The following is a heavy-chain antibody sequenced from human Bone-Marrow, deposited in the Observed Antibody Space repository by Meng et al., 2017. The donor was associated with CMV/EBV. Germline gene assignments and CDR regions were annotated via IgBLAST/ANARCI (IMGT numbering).Heavy chain of an antibody. J-gene: IGHJ5*02. D-gene: IGHD4-11*01. V-gene: IGHV4-59*12. CDR1: GGSISSYY. Sequence: SETLSLTCTVSGGSISSYYWSWIRQPPGKGLEWIGYIYYSGSTNYNPSLKSRVTISVDKSKNQFSLKLSSVTAADTAVYYCARVGRVRFLQGGFDPWGQGTLVTVSS. CDR3: ARVGRVRFLQGGFDP. CDR2: IYYSGST.